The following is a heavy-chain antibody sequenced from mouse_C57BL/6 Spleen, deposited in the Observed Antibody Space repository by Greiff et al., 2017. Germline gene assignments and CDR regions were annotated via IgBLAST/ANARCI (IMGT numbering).Heavy chain of an antibody. J-gene: IGHJ4*01. CDR1: GYSITSGYY. D-gene: IGHD2-4*01. Sequence: EVKLVESGPGLVKPSQSLSLTCSVTGYSITSGYYWNWIRQFPGNKLEWMGYISYDGSNNYNPSLKNRISITRDTSKNQFFLKLNSVTTEDTATYYCARYYDYDEGYAMDYWGQGTSVTVSS. CDR2: ISYDGSN. V-gene: IGHV3-6*01. CDR3: ARYYDYDEGYAMDY.